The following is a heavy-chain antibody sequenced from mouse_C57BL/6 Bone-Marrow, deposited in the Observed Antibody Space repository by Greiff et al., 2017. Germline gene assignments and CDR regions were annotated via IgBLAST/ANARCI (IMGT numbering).Heavy chain of an antibody. CDR3: ARLNYGSSYASFAY. V-gene: IGHV1-54*01. CDR2: INPGSGGT. D-gene: IGHD1-1*01. J-gene: IGHJ3*01. Sequence: QVQLQQSGAELVRPGTSVKVSCKASGYAFTNYLIEWVKQRPGQGLEWIGVINPGSGGTNYNEKFKGKATLTADTSSSTAYMQLSSLASEDSAVYFCARLNYGSSYASFAYWGQGTLVTVSA. CDR1: GYAFTNYL.